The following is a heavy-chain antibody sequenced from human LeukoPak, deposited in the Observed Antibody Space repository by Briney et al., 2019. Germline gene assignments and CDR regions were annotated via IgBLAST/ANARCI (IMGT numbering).Heavy chain of an antibody. CDR1: GFTFSSYS. D-gene: IGHD3-16*02. CDR2: TSGSSTYI. V-gene: IGHV3-21*01. J-gene: IGHJ4*02. CDR3: ARAKPLPLMAHYFDY. Sequence: PGGSPRLSCAASGFTFSSYSMNWVRQAPGKGLEWVSSTSGSSTYIYYADSVKGRFTISRDNAKNSLYLQMNSLRAEDTAIYYCARAKPLPLMAHYFDYWGQGTLLTVSS.